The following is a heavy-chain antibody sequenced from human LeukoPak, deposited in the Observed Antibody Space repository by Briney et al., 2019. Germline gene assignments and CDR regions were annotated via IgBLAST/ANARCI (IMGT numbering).Heavy chain of an antibody. J-gene: IGHJ4*02. CDR1: GGSISRYY. V-gene: IGHV4-4*09. D-gene: IGHD4/OR15-4a*01. CDR2: IYTSGST. CDR3: ARHANYYYFDY. Sequence: SETLSLTCTVSGGSISRYYWSWFRQPPGKGLEWIGYIYTSGSTNYNPSLKSRVTISVDTSKNQFPLKLSSVTAADTAVYYCARHANYYYFDYWGQGTLVTVSS.